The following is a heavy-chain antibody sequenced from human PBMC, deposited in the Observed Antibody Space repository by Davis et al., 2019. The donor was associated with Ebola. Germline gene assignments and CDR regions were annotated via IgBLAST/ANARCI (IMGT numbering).Heavy chain of an antibody. CDR3: VRDYLFALDI. CDR2: IGTRGDPT. CDR1: GFTFSSYT. V-gene: IGHV3-48*02. Sequence: GESLMISCAASGFTFSSYTMNWVRQAPGQGLEWVSYIGTRGDPTVYADSVKGRFTVSRDDANNSLSLLMNSLRDEDTAIYYCVRDYLFALDIWGQGTMVTVSS. J-gene: IGHJ3*02.